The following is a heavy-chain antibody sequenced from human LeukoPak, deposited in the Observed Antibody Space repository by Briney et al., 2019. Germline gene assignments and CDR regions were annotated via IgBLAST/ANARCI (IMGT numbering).Heavy chain of an antibody. J-gene: IGHJ4*02. D-gene: IGHD1-26*01. V-gene: IGHV3-66*01. CDR3: AKLPESGSYFRFDY. Sequence: GGSLRLSCAASGFTFGSYAMSWVRQAPGKGLEWVSLIYSSGSTYYADSVKGRFTISRDNSKNTLYLQMNSLRAEDTAVYYCAKLPESGSYFRFDYWGQGTLVTVSS. CDR1: GFTFGSYA. CDR2: IYSSGST.